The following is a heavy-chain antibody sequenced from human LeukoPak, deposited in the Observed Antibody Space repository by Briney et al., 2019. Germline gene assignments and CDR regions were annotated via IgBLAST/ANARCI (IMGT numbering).Heavy chain of an antibody. CDR3: ARGEQQLVLYYYYMDV. Sequence: ASVKVSCKASGYTFTGYYMHWVRQAPGQGLEGMGWINPNSGGTNYAQKFQGRVTMTRDTSISTAYMELSRLRSDDTAVYYCARGEQQLVLYYYYMDVWGKGTTVTVSS. J-gene: IGHJ6*03. D-gene: IGHD6-13*01. V-gene: IGHV1-2*02. CDR1: GYTFTGYY. CDR2: INPNSGGT.